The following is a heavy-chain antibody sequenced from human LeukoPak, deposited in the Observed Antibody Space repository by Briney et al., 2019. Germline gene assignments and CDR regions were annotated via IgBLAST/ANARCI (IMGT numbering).Heavy chain of an antibody. J-gene: IGHJ4*02. CDR2: ISTYNGDT. Sequence: ASVKVSCKASGYTFTNYAITWVRQAPGQGLEWMGWISTYNGDTNYAQKLQGRVTMTTDTSTGTAYMELRSLRSDDTAVYYCARVGRYSYDSGSNYIPCYLDYWGQGTLVTVSS. V-gene: IGHV1-18*01. D-gene: IGHD3-10*01. CDR1: GYTFTNYA. CDR3: ARVGRYSYDSGSNYIPCYLDY.